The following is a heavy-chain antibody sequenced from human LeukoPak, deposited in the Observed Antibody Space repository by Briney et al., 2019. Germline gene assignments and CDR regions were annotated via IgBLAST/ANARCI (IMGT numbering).Heavy chain of an antibody. D-gene: IGHD2-21*02. CDR2: IDDGGNT. V-gene: IGHV4-34*01. J-gene: IGHJ3*02. Sequence: SETLSLTCSVYGGSFSDYFWSWIRQSPGKGLEWIGEIDDGGNTNYNPSLMSRVIVSMEKSKKQFSLVMRSVAAADTAVYYCARFSRITWGDWGDAFDIWGQGTAVIVSS. CDR3: ARFSRITWGDWGDAFDI. CDR1: GGSFSDYF.